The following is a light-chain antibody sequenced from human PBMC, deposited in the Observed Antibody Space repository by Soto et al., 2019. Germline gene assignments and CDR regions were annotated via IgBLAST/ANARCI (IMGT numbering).Light chain of an antibody. CDR3: LLSDSGAYV. J-gene: IGLJ1*01. V-gene: IGLV7-46*01. CDR2: DTS. CDR1: TGAVTSGHY. Sequence: QAVVTQEPSLTVSPGETVTLTCGSSTGAVTSGHYPYWFQQKPGQAPRTLIYDTSNKHSWTPARFSGSLLGGKAALTLWGAQPEDEAEYYCLLSDSGAYVFGTGTKVTVL.